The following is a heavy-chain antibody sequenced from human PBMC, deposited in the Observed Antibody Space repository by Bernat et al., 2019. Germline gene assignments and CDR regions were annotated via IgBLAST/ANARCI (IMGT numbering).Heavy chain of an antibody. D-gene: IGHD5-12*01. CDR3: REYGEYSGQTGDYREFDY. Sequence: QVQLQQWGAGLLKPSETLSLTCAVYGGSFSGYYWSWIRQPPGKGLEWIGEINHSGSTNYNPSLKSRVTISVDTSKSQFSLKLSSVAAADTAVYYCREYGEYSGQTGDYREFDYWGQGTLVTGAS. CDR1: GGSFSGYY. V-gene: IGHV4-34*01. J-gene: IGHJ4*02. CDR2: INHSGST.